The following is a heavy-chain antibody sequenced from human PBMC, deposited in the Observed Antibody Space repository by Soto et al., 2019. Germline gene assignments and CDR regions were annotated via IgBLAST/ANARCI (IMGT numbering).Heavy chain of an antibody. V-gene: IGHV1-69*06. CDR1: GGTFSSYA. D-gene: IGHD2-15*01. CDR3: ARRSYCSGGSCYSNYYYGMDV. CDR2: IIPIFGTA. Sequence: ASVKVSCKASGGTFSSYAISWLREAPGQGLEWMGGIIPIFGTANYAQKFQGRVTITADKSTSTAYMELSSLRSEDTAVYYCARRSYCSGGSCYSNYYYGMDVWGQGTTVTVSS. J-gene: IGHJ6*02.